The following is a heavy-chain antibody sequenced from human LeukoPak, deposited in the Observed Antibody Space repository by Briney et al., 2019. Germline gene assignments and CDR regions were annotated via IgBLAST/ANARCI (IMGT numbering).Heavy chain of an antibody. CDR3: AKSSYYDSSGYYREYYFDF. CDR1: GFTFSTYA. J-gene: IGHJ4*02. V-gene: IGHV3-23*01. Sequence: GGSLRLSCAASGFTFSTYAMNWVRQAPGKGLEWVSGISGSGGSTYYADSVKGRFTISRDDSKNTLFLQMSSLRDEDTAVYYCAKSSYYDSSGYYREYYFDFWGQGTLVAVSS. CDR2: ISGSGGST. D-gene: IGHD3-22*01.